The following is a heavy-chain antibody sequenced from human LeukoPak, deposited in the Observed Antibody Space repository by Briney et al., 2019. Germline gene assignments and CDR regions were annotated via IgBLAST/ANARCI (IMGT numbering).Heavy chain of an antibody. J-gene: IGHJ4*02. V-gene: IGHV5-51*01. CDR2: IYPGDSDT. CDR3: ARLAYSSSPSPY. CDR1: GYSLTSYW. D-gene: IGHD6-13*01. Sequence: GESLKISCKGSGYSLTSYWIGWVRQMPGKGLEWMGNIYPGDSDTRYSPSFKGQVTISADKSISTAYLQWSSLKASDTAMYYCARLAYSSSPSPYWGQGTLVTVSS.